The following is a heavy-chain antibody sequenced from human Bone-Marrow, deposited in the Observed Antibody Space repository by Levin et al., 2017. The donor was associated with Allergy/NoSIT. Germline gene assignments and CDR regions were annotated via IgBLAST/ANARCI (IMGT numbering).Heavy chain of an antibody. CDR3: AREGYGSGNYPLDY. J-gene: IGHJ4*02. V-gene: IGHV3-30-3*01. CDR1: RFPFISYA. Sequence: GGSLRLSFAASRFPFISYAIHWVRQAPGKGLEWVAVIYSDGNNKNYAESVRGRFTISRDNFKNTVDLQMNSLRVEDTAVYYCAREGYGSGNYPLDYWGQGTLVTVSS. CDR2: IYSDGNNK. D-gene: IGHD3-10*01.